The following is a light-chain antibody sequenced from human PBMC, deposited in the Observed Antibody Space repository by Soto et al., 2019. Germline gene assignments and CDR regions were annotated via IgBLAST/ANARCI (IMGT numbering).Light chain of an antibody. CDR3: QQYGSSPWT. V-gene: IGKV3-20*01. J-gene: IGKJ1*01. Sequence: EIVMTQSPATLSVSPLEIAILSCRASQSVSSNLAWYQQKPGQAPRLLIYGASTRATGFPDRFSGSGSGTDFTLTISRLEPEDFAVYYCQQYGSSPWTFGQGTKVDIK. CDR2: GAS. CDR1: QSVSSN.